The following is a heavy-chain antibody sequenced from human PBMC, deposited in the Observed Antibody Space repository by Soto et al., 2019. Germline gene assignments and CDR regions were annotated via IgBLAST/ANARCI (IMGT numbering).Heavy chain of an antibody. D-gene: IGHD2-2*01. CDR3: ARTRYCSSTSCYGGFDP. J-gene: IGHJ5*02. CDR2: IIPILGIA. CDR1: GGXXXSYX. V-gene: IGHV1-69*02. Sequence: SGGXXXSYXISWVRQAPGQGLEWMGRIIPILGIANYAQKFQGRVTITADKSTSTAYMELSSLRSEDTAVYYCARTRYCSSTSCYGGFDPWGQGTLVTVSS.